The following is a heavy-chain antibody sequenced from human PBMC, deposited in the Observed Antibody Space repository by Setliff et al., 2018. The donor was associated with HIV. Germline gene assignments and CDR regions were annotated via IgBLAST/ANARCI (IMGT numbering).Heavy chain of an antibody. J-gene: IGHJ6*03. Sequence: VKVSCKASGYTFTSYDISWVRQATGQGLEWMGWMNPDSGRTGYAQKFQGRVTMTWSTSTSTAYMEVRGLRSEDTAVYYCARGGRRSYYYYFHMDVWGKGTTVTVSS. V-gene: IGHV1-8*01. CDR2: MNPDSGRT. CDR3: ARGGRRSYYYYFHMDV. CDR1: GYTFTSYD.